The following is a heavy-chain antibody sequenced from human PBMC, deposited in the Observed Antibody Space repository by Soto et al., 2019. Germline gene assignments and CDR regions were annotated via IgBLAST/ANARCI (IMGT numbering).Heavy chain of an antibody. D-gene: IGHD6-13*01. CDR2: TYIGGMT. CDR1: GASFTDGSLF. CDR3: ARQVQLVIFDY. V-gene: IGHV4-39*01. Sequence: SETLSLTCTVSGASFTDGSLFWGWIRQSPGKGVEWIASTYIGGMTYYNPSLRSRVTISVDTSKSQFSLRLNSVTAADTAVYYCARQVQLVIFDYRGQVHLVTVS. J-gene: IGHJ4*02.